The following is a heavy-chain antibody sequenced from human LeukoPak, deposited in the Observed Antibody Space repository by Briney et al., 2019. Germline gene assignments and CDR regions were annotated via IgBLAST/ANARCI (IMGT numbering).Heavy chain of an antibody. Sequence: PGGSLRLSCAASGFTVSANYMNWVRQAPGKGLEWVSLIFSGGSTYYADSVKGRFTISRDNSKNTLYLQMNSLRAEDTAVYYCARVGKHPQLSDAFDIWGQGTLVTVSS. CDR2: IFSGGST. D-gene: IGHD1-1*01. J-gene: IGHJ3*02. CDR1: GFTVSANY. CDR3: ARVGKHPQLSDAFDI. V-gene: IGHV3-53*01.